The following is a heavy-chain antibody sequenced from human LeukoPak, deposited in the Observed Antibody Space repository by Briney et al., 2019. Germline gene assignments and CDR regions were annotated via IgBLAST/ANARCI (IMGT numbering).Heavy chain of an antibody. CDR2: IGTAGDT. CDR3: ARGGPAVGIAAAGTFDY. J-gene: IGHJ4*02. D-gene: IGHD6-13*01. Sequence: PGGSLRLSCAASGFTFSSYDMHWVRHATGKGLEWVSAIGTAGDTYYPGSVKGRFTISRENAKNSLYLQMNSLRAGDTAVYYCARGGPAVGIAAAGTFDYWGQGTLVTVSS. CDR1: GFTFSSYD. V-gene: IGHV3-13*01.